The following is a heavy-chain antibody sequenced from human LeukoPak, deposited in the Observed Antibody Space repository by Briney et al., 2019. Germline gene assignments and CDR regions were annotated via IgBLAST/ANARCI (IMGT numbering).Heavy chain of an antibody. D-gene: IGHD3-10*01. Sequence: GGSLRLSCTASGITFSDYSMNWVRQAPGKGLGWVSYISSSSTTYYADSVRGRFTISRDNAKNSLYLQMSSLRAEDSAVYYCASFTVVGSYYYYMGVWGNGTTVTVSS. CDR1: GITFSDYS. J-gene: IGHJ6*03. CDR2: ISSSSTT. V-gene: IGHV3-69-1*01. CDR3: ASFTVVGSYYYYMGV.